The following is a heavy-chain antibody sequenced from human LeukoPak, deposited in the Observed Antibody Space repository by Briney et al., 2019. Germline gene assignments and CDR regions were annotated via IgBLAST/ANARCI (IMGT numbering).Heavy chain of an antibody. Sequence: ASVKVSCKASGYTFTSYDINWVRQATGQGLEWMGWMNPNSGNTGYAQKFQGRVTMTRNTSISTAYMELSSLRSEDTAIYYCAKDPNGDYIGTFEMWGQGTMVTVSS. D-gene: IGHD4-17*01. J-gene: IGHJ3*02. CDR1: GYTFTSYD. CDR2: MNPNSGNT. CDR3: AKDPNGDYIGTFEM. V-gene: IGHV1-8*01.